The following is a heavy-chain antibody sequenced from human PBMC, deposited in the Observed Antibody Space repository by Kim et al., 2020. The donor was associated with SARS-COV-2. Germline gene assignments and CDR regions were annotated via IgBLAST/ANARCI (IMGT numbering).Heavy chain of an antibody. CDR2: IIPIFGTA. D-gene: IGHD1-26*01. V-gene: IGHV1-69*13. CDR1: GGTFSSYA. Sequence: SVKVSCKASGGTFSSYAISWVRQAPGQGLEWMGGIIPIFGTANYAQKFQGRVTITADESTSTAYMELSSLRSEDTAVYYCARDDFRVGATTYDAFDIWGQGTMVTVSS. CDR3: ARDDFRVGATTYDAFDI. J-gene: IGHJ3*02.